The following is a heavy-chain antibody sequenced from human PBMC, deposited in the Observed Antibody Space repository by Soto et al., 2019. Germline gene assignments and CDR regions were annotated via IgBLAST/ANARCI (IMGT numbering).Heavy chain of an antibody. CDR1: GFTFSGSA. CDR2: IRSKANSYAT. CDR3: TRPSRADSSGYYVDD. Sequence: GGSLRLSCAASGFTFSGSAMHWVRQASGKGLEWVGRIRSKANSYATAYAASVKGRFTISRDDSKNTAYLQMNSLKTEDTAVYYCTRPSRADSSGYYVDDWGQGTLVTVSS. J-gene: IGHJ4*02. V-gene: IGHV3-73*01. D-gene: IGHD3-22*01.